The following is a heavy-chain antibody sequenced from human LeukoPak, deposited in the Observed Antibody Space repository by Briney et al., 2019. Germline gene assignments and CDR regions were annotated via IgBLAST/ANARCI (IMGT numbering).Heavy chain of an antibody. Sequence: AGGSLRLSCAASGFTFDDYAMHWVRQAPGKGLEWVSGISWNSGSIGYADSVKGRFTISRDNAKNSLYLQMSSLRAEDTALYYCAKASRPYSSSWYDYYGMDVWGQGTTVTVSS. D-gene: IGHD6-13*01. CDR3: AKASRPYSSSWYDYYGMDV. CDR1: GFTFDDYA. V-gene: IGHV3-9*01. J-gene: IGHJ6*02. CDR2: ISWNSGSI.